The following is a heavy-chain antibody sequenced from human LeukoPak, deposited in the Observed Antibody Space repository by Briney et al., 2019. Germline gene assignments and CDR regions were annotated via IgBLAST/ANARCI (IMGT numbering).Heavy chain of an antibody. CDR1: AFAFISHW. CDR3: SRDGVPGGRDV. CDR2: VIRTGSDN. V-gene: IGHV3-7*01. Sequence: PGASLRLFCAASAFAFISHWMNWFRQAPGEGLEGVANVIRTGSDNNYVDSLKSRFTISRDNAKNSLYLQLTTLTAEDTAVYYCSRDGVPGGRDVWGQGTTVTVS. J-gene: IGHJ6*02. D-gene: IGHD3-16*01.